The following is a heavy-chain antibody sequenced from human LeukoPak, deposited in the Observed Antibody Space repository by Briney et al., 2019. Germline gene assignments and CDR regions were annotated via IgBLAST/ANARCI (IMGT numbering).Heavy chain of an antibody. Sequence: PSETLSLTCVVYGGSFSGYFWSWIRQPPGKGLEWIGYIYYSGSSNYNPSLKSRVTISVDTSKNQFSLNLSSVIAADTAVYYCARTLSTMSFDYWGQGTLVTVSS. J-gene: IGHJ4*02. D-gene: IGHD3-10*02. CDR3: ARTLSTMSFDY. V-gene: IGHV4-59*01. CDR1: GGSFSGYF. CDR2: IYYSGSS.